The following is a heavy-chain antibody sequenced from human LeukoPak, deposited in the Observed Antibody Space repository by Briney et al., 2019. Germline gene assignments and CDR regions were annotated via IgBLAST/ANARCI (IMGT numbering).Heavy chain of an antibody. Sequence: PSQTLSLTCTVSSDSIGNYYWTWIRQSPGKRLEWLGYYSSTGDSEYNPSLKSRVTMSVDMSKNQFSLKLTSVTAADTAVYFCARGYHWNYGWFDPWGQGTLVTVSS. D-gene: IGHD1-7*01. J-gene: IGHJ5*02. V-gene: IGHV4-59*01. CDR2: YSSTGDS. CDR1: SDSIGNYY. CDR3: ARGYHWNYGWFDP.